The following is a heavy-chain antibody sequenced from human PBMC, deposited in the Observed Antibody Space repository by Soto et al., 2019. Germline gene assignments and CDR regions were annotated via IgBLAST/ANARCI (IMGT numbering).Heavy chain of an antibody. Sequence: ASVKVSCKASGYTFTGYYIHWVRQAPGQGLEWMGWINPNSGGTNYAQKFQGWVTMTRDTSISTAYMELSRLRSDDTAVFYCARAIYYDSSGYYRQNAFDIWGQGTMVTVSS. CDR1: GYTFTGYY. CDR3: ARAIYYDSSGYYRQNAFDI. D-gene: IGHD3-22*01. CDR2: INPNSGGT. J-gene: IGHJ3*02. V-gene: IGHV1-2*04.